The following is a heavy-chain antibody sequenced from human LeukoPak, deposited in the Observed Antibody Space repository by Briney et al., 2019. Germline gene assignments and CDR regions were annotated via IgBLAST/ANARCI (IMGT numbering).Heavy chain of an antibody. V-gene: IGHV1-8*01. D-gene: IGHD1-7*01. J-gene: IGHJ6*02. CDR3: AREGNWNYGGGDYYYYGMDV. Sequence: VASVKVSCKASGYTFTSYDINWVRQATGQGLEWMGWMNPNSGNTGYAQKFQGRVTMTRNTSTSTAYMELSSLRSEDTAVYYCAREGNWNYGGGDYYYYGMDVWGQGTTVTVSS. CDR1: GYTFTSYD. CDR2: MNPNSGNT.